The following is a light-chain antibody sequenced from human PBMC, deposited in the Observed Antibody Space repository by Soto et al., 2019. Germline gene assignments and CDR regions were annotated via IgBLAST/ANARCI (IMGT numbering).Light chain of an antibody. CDR2: SAS. CDR3: QKTDSFPRT. J-gene: IGKJ1*01. Sequence: DIQMTQSPSSLSASVGDRVTITCRASQSISSYLNWYQHKPGKAPKLLIYSASSLQTGGPSRFSGSRSGTDFALTIIRLHRDDFATYYCQKTDSFPRTFGQGTKVEMK. V-gene: IGKV1-39*01. CDR1: QSISSY.